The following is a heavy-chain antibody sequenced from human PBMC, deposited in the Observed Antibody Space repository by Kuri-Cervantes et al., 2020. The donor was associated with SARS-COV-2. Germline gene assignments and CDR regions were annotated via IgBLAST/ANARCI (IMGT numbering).Heavy chain of an antibody. CDR3: ARGGVGYCSSTSCLFYYGMDV. V-gene: IGHV1-18*04. J-gene: IGHJ6*02. CDR2: ISAYNGNT. CDR1: GYTFTGYY. D-gene: IGHD2-2*03. Sequence: ASVKVSCKASGYTFTGYYMHWVRQAPGQGLEWMGWISAYNGNTNYAQKLQGRVTMTTDTSTSTAYMELRSLRSDDTAVYYCARGGVGYCSSTSCLFYYGMDVWGQGTTVTVSS.